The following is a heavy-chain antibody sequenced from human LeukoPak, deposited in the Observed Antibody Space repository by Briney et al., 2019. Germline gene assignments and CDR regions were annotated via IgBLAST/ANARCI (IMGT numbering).Heavy chain of an antibody. CDR2: IYFNGNT. Sequence: SETLSLTCTVSGGAITDSNYYWGWIRQPPGEGLEWIGNIYFNGNTFYNESVKSRVTISVDTSKNQFSLKLNSVTAADTALFYCARYSGSHYAFDIWGQGTMVTVSS. J-gene: IGHJ3*02. V-gene: IGHV4-39*01. CDR3: ARYSGSHYAFDI. CDR1: GGAITDSNYY. D-gene: IGHD1-26*01.